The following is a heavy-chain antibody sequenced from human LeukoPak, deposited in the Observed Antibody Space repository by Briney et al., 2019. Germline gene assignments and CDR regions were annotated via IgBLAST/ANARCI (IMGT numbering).Heavy chain of an antibody. CDR1: GFTFSSYW. CDR3: ARGSSGYDFFLDY. D-gene: IGHD5-12*01. V-gene: IGHV3-7*04. CDR2: IKQDGSEK. Sequence: GGSLRLSCAASGFTFSSYWMSWVRQAPGRGLEWVANIKQDGSEKYYVDSVKGRFTISRDNAKNSLYLQMNSLRAEDTAVYYCARGSSGYDFFLDYWGQGTLVTVSS. J-gene: IGHJ4*02.